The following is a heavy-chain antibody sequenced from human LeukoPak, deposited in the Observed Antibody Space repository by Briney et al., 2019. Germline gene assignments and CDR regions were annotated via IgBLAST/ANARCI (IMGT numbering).Heavy chain of an antibody. CDR2: ITGSGGNT. D-gene: IGHD6-6*01. V-gene: IGHV3-23*01. J-gene: IGHJ4*02. Sequence: PGGSLRLSCAASGFIFSNYAMGWGRQAPGKGLEWVSSITGSGGNTYYADSVKGRFTFSRDNSKNTLHLQMNSLRAEDTAVYYCVRGLDYFDYWGQGTLVTVSS. CDR1: GFIFSNYA. CDR3: VRGLDYFDY.